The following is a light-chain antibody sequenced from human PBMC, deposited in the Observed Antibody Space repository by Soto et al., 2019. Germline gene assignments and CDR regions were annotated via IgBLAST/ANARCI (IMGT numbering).Light chain of an antibody. CDR3: QQYNNWPPWT. CDR2: GAS. V-gene: IGKV3-15*01. J-gene: IGKJ1*01. CDR1: QSVSSN. Sequence: EIVMTQSPATLSVSPGERATLSCRASQSVSSNLAWYQQKPGQAPRLLIYGASTRATGIPARFSGSGSGTDVNLTISSLQSEDFAVYYCQQYNNWPPWTFGQGTKVEIK.